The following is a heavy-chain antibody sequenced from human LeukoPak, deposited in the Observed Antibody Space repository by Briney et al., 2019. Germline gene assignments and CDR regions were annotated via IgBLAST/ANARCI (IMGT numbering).Heavy chain of an antibody. J-gene: IGHJ3*02. V-gene: IGHV3-30*02. CDR3: AKDHGGWHPGAFDI. D-gene: IGHD6-19*01. CDR2: IRYDGSNK. CDR1: GFTFSSYG. Sequence: PGGSLRLSCAASGFTFSSYGMHWVRQAPGKGLEWVAFIRYDGSNKYYADSVKGRFTISRDNSKNTLYLQMNSLRAEDTAVYYCAKDHGGWHPGAFDIWGQGTMVTVSS.